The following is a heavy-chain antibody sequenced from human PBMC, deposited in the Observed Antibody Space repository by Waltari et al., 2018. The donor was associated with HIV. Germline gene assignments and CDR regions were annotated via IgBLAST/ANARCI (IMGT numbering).Heavy chain of an antibody. V-gene: IGHV4-59*01. Sequence: QVQLQESGPGLVKPSETLSLTCTVSGGSISSYYWSWIRPPPGKGLEWIGYIYYSGSTNYNPALKSRVTISVDTSKNQFSLKLSSVTAADTAVYYCARSGYYYDSSGYYPPYYYYGMDVWGQGTTVTVSS. CDR3: ARSGYYYDSSGYYPPYYYYGMDV. J-gene: IGHJ6*02. D-gene: IGHD3-22*01. CDR1: GGSISSYY. CDR2: IYYSGST.